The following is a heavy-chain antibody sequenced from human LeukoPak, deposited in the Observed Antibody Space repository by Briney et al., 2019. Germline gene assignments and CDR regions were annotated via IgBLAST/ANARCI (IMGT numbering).Heavy chain of an antibody. J-gene: IGHJ4*02. Sequence: SETLSLTCTVSGGSIRSSYYYWGWIRQPPGKGLEWIGSIYYSGSTYYNPSPKSRVTISVDTSKNQFSLKLSSVTAADTAVYYCARHLYPTQEDYFDYWGQGTLVTVSS. V-gene: IGHV4-39*01. CDR2: IYYSGST. CDR1: GGSIRSSYYY. CDR3: ARHLYPTQEDYFDY. D-gene: IGHD5/OR15-5a*01.